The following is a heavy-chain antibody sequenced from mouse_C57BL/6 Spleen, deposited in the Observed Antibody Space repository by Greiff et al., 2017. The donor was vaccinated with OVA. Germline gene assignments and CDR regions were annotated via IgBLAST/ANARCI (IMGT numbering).Heavy chain of an antibody. CDR1: GYTFTDYY. J-gene: IGHJ4*01. Sequence: EVQLQQSGPELVKPGASVKISCKASGYTFTDYYMNWVKQSHGKSLEWIGDINPNNGGTSYNQTFKGKATLTVDKSSSTAYMELRSLTSEDSAVYYCARGVVAEDYAMDYWGQGTSVTVSS. CDR2: INPNNGGT. V-gene: IGHV1-26*01. D-gene: IGHD1-1*01. CDR3: ARGVVAEDYAMDY.